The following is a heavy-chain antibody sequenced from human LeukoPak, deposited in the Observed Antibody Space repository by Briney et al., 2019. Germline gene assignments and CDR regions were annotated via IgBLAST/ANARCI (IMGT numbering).Heavy chain of an antibody. CDR3: AREGTYYYDSSGSCFDY. D-gene: IGHD3-22*01. V-gene: IGHV3-30*04. Sequence: PGRSLRLSCAASEFTFSSNAMHWVRQAPGKGLEWVAVISYDGSNKYYADSVKGRFTISRDNSKNTLYPQMNSLRAEDTAVYYCAREGTYYYDSSGSCFDYWGQGTLVTVSS. J-gene: IGHJ4*02. CDR2: ISYDGSNK. CDR1: EFTFSSNA.